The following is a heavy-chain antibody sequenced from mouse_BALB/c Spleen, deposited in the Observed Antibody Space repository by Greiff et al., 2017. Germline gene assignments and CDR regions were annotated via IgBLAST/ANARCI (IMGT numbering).Heavy chain of an antibody. CDR1: GYTFTDYE. CDR3: THYYGSSYDY. V-gene: IGHV1-15*01. CDR2: IDPETGGT. Sequence: QVQLQQSGAELVRPGASVTLSCKASGYTFTDYEMHWVKQTPVHGLEWIGAIDPETGGTAYNQKFKGKATLTADKSSSTAYMKLRSLTSEDSAVYYCTHYYGSSYDYWGQGTTLTVSS. J-gene: IGHJ2*01. D-gene: IGHD1-1*01.